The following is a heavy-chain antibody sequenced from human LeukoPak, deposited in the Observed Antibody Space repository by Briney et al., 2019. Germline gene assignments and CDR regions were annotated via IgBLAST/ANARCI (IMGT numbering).Heavy chain of an antibody. CDR2: INPNSGGT. Sequence: ASVKVSCKASGYIFTSYNIYWVRQAPGQGLEWMGWINPNSGGTNYAQKFQGRVTMTRDTSISTAYMELSRLRSDDTAVYYCARAPYSDWFDPWGQGTLVTVSS. V-gene: IGHV1-2*02. CDR1: GYIFTSYN. J-gene: IGHJ5*02. D-gene: IGHD2-21*01. CDR3: ARAPYSDWFDP.